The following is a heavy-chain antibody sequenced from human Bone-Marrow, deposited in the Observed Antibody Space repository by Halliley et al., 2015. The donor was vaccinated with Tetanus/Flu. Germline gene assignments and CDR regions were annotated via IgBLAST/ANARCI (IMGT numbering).Heavy chain of an antibody. CDR3: TRVKGVAGLDYYHHHGMDV. D-gene: IGHD6-19*01. V-gene: IGHV3-53*01. CDR2: IYNDGGA. Sequence: IYNDGGAYYADFVKGRFTISRDNSKNTLYLQMNSLRAEDTAIYYCTRVKGVAGLDYYHHHGMDVWGQGTTVTVSS. J-gene: IGHJ6*02.